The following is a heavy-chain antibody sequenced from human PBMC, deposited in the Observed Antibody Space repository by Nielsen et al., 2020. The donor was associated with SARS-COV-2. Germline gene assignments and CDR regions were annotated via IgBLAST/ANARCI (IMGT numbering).Heavy chain of an antibody. J-gene: IGHJ6*02. Sequence: ASVKVSCKASGYTFTSYDISWVRQATGQGLEWMGWMNPNSGNTGYAQKFQGRVTMTRNTSISTAYMELSSLRSEDTAVYYCARGKLTATVFNYYYGMDVWGQGTTVTVSS. D-gene: IGHD5-18*01. CDR2: MNPNSGNT. V-gene: IGHV1-8*01. CDR1: GYTFTSYD. CDR3: ARGKLTATVFNYYYGMDV.